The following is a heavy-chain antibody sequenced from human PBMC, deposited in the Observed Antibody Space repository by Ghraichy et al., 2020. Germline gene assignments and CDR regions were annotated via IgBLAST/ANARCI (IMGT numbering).Heavy chain of an antibody. Sequence: SETLSLTCTVSGGSISSSSYYWGWIRQPPGKGLEWIGSIYYSGSTYYNPSLKSRVTISVDTSKNQFSLKLSSVTAADTAVYYCASITDRMDVWGQGTTVTVSS. D-gene: IGHD1-14*01. V-gene: IGHV4-39*01. J-gene: IGHJ6*02. CDR1: GGSISSSSYY. CDR3: ASITDRMDV. CDR2: IYYSGST.